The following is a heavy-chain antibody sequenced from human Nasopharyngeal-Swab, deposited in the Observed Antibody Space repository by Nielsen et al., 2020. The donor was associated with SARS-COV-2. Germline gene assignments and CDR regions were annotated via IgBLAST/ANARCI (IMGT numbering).Heavy chain of an antibody. Sequence: GGSLRLSCAASGFTFSDSAIHWVRQAPGKGLEWVGRVRGKGTNYATAYSASVKGRFIIFRDDPTNTAYLQMNSLNTEDTAMYYCTRCGGGCYSGRDYWGQGTLVTVSS. J-gene: IGHJ4*02. CDR3: TRCGGGCYSGRDY. V-gene: IGHV3-73*01. CDR2: VRGKGTNYAT. CDR1: GFTFSDSA. D-gene: IGHD2-15*01.